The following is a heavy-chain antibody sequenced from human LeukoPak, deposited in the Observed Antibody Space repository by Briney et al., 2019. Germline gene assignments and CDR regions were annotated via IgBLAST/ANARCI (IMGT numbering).Heavy chain of an antibody. CDR2: ISDSDYNT. D-gene: IGHD1-26*01. CDR3: AKGAGSTWMDV. CDR1: GFTFSSSV. J-gene: IGHJ6*02. V-gene: IGHV3-23*01. Sequence: GGSLRLSCAASGFTFSSSVMSWVRQSPGKGLEWVSSISDSDYNTYHADSVKGRITISRDSSKNTMYLQMNSLRAEDTAVYYCAKGAGSTWMDVWGQGTTVIVSS.